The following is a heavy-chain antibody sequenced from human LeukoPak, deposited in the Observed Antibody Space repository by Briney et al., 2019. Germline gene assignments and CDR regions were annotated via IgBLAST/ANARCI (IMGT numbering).Heavy chain of an antibody. Sequence: GASVKVSCKASGGTFSSHAISWVRQAPGQGLEWMGGIIPIFGTANYAQKFQGRVTITADESTSTAYMELSSLRSEDTAVYYCARRTAMDSYFDYWGQGTLVTVSS. J-gene: IGHJ4*02. CDR3: ARRTAMDSYFDY. V-gene: IGHV1-69*13. CDR1: GGTFSSHA. D-gene: IGHD5-18*01. CDR2: IIPIFGTA.